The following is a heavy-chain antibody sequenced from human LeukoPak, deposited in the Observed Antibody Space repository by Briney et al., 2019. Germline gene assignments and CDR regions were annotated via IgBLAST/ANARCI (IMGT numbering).Heavy chain of an antibody. Sequence: SGGSLRLSCAASGFTVSNNFMSWVRQAPEKGLEWVSIIYAGGTTYYADSVKGRFTISRDNSKNTLYLQMNSLRAEDTAVYYCARWQTSDNNYYYGYWGQGTLITVSS. J-gene: IGHJ4*02. CDR2: IYAGGTT. CDR1: GFTVSNNF. D-gene: IGHD3-10*01. CDR3: ARWQTSDNNYYYGY. V-gene: IGHV3-53*01.